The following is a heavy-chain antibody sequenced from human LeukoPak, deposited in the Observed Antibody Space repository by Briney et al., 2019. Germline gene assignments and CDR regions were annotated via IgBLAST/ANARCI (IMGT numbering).Heavy chain of an antibody. D-gene: IGHD1-26*01. CDR1: GFAFSTSA. CDR3: ARGGGYSGSPAAAY. J-gene: IGHJ4*02. CDR2: ISGTGSST. Sequence: GASVRPFCSASGFAFSTSAMRWVRLPAGRWLECVTFISGTGSSTYSADSVKGRFPVSRDNYKNTLYLQLNSLRAEDEAVYYCARGGGYSGSPAAAYWCQGTLVTVSS. V-gene: IGHV3-23*01.